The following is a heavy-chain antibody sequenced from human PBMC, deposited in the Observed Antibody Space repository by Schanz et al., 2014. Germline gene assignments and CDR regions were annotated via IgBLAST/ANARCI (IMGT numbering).Heavy chain of an antibody. CDR2: ISAYNGNT. CDR3: ATMWGYCTATACQILEVLDV. D-gene: IGHD2-8*02. Sequence: QVQLVQSGAEVKKPGASVKVSCKASGYTFTSYGINWVRQAPGQGLEWMGWISAYNGNTNYAQKLQGRVTMTTDTATSTAYMELRSLRSEDTAVYFCATMWGYCTATACQILEVLDVWGQGTMVTVSS. CDR1: GYTFTSYG. V-gene: IGHV1-18*01. J-gene: IGHJ3*01.